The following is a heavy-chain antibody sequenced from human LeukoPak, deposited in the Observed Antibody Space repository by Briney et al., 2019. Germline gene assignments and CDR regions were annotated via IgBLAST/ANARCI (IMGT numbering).Heavy chain of an antibody. J-gene: IGHJ4*02. D-gene: IGHD6-13*01. V-gene: IGHV4-39*07. CDR1: GVSISSSDYY. Sequence: PSETLSLTCTVSGVSISSSDYYWGWIRQPPGKGLEWIGSIYYGGSTYYNPSLKSRITISVDTSMNQFSLKLGSVTAADTAIYYCARGLAAAGNSFDYWGQGTLVTVSS. CDR3: ARGLAAAGNSFDY. CDR2: IYYGGST.